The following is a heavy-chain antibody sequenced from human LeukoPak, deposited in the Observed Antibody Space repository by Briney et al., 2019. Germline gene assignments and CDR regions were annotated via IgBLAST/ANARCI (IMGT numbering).Heavy chain of an antibody. CDR3: ARDCPGYYDSSGYCSYWFDP. D-gene: IGHD3-22*01. CDR2: IIPIFGTA. V-gene: IGHV1-69*13. J-gene: IGHJ5*02. CDR1: GGTFSSYA. Sequence: SVKVSCKASGGTFSSYAISWVRQAPGQGLEWMGGIIPIFGTANYAQKFQGRVTITADESTSTAYMELSSLRSEDTAVYYCARDCPGYYDSSGYCSYWFDPWGQGTLVTVSS.